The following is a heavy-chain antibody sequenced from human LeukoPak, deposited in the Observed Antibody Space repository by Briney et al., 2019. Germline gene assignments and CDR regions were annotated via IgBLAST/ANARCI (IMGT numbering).Heavy chain of an antibody. J-gene: IGHJ6*03. Sequence: PSQTLSLTCTVSGDSISSGDYYWSWIRQPPGKGLEWIGYIYYSGSTYYNPSVKSRVTISVDTSKNQFSLKLSSVTAADTAVYYCARGRIDYYYYMDVWGKGTTVTVSS. V-gene: IGHV4-30-4*08. CDR2: IYYSGST. CDR3: ARGRIDYYYYMDV. CDR1: GDSISSGDYY.